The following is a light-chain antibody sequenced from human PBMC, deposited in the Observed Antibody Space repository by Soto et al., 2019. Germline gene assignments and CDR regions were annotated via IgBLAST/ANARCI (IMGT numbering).Light chain of an antibody. Sequence: DIVMTQTPPSLSVIPGQPASISCKSSQSLLNSNGETYLHWFLQKPGQPPQLLIYGVSNRFSGAPDTFSGSVSGTDFTLPISRVETEDVGIYYCMQSIQRPLTFGGGTKVEIK. CDR2: GVS. J-gene: IGKJ4*01. CDR1: QSLLNSNGETY. CDR3: MQSIQRPLT. V-gene: IGKV2D-29*01.